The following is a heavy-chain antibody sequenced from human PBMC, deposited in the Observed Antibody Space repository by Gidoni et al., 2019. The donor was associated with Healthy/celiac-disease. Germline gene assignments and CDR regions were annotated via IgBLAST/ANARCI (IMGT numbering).Heavy chain of an antibody. CDR3: ARDPCSSTSCYNGMDV. CDR2: IYYSGST. D-gene: IGHD2-2*02. CDR1: GGSISSYY. J-gene: IGHJ6*02. Sequence: QVQLQESGPGLVKPSETLSLNCTVSGGSISSYYWSWIRQPPGKGLEWIGYIYYSGSTNYNPSLKSRVTISVDTSKNQFSLKLSSVTAADTAVYYCARDPCSSTSCYNGMDVWGQGTTVTVSS. V-gene: IGHV4-59*01.